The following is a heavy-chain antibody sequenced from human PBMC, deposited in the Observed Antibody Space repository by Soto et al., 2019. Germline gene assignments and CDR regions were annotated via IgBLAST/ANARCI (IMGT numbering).Heavy chain of an antibody. CDR2: IASSSSPV. CDR3: ARSHNYGFDX. J-gene: IGHJ4*02. D-gene: IGHD5-18*01. V-gene: IGHV3-48*02. CDR1: GFPFRNYN. Sequence: GGSLRLSCAASGFPFRNYNMNWVRQAPGKGLEWVPYIASSSSPVYYEDSVKGRFTISRDSAKNSLYLQMNSLRDEETAVYYCARSHNYGFDXWGQGALVTVSX.